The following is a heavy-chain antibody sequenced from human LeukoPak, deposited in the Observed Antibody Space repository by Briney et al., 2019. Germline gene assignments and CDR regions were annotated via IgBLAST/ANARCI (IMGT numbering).Heavy chain of an antibody. CDR3: AKDPQWVVHYNFDY. D-gene: IGHD6-19*01. CDR2: ISGSGGTS. V-gene: IGHV3-23*01. Sequence: GGSLRLSCAASGFTFSSYAMSWVRQAPGKGLEWVSSISGSGGTSYYADSVKGRFTVSRDNSKNRLYLRMKSLRAEDTAVYYCAKDPQWVVHYNFDYWGQGALVTVSS. CDR1: GFTFSSYA. J-gene: IGHJ4*02.